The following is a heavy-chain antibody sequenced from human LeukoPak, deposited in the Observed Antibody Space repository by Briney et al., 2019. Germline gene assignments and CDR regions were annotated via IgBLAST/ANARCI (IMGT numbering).Heavy chain of an antibody. Sequence: ASVKVSCKAFGYTFTGYYMHWVRQAPGQGLEWMGRINPNSGGTNYAQKFQGRVTMTRDTSISTAYMELSRLRSDDTAVYYCATYITMVRGVTLDYWGQGTLVTVSS. D-gene: IGHD3-10*01. CDR1: GYTFTGYY. CDR2: INPNSGGT. CDR3: ATYITMVRGVTLDY. V-gene: IGHV1-2*06. J-gene: IGHJ4*02.